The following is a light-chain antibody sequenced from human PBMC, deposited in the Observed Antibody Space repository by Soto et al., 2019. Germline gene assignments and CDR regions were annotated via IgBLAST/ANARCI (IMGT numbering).Light chain of an antibody. J-gene: IGKJ1*01. CDR3: QQYNRWPRT. V-gene: IGKV3-15*01. CDR1: QSVSSC. CDR2: GAS. Sequence: EVVMTQSPATLSVSPGERATLSCRASQSVSSCLAWYQQKPGQAPRLLISGASTSATGVPARFSGSGSGTEFTLTISSLQSEDFAAYFCQQYNRWPRTFGQGTKVDIK.